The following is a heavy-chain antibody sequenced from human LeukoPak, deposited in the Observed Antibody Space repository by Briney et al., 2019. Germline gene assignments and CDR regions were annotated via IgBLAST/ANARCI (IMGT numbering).Heavy chain of an antibody. Sequence: ASVKVSCKASGYTFTSYYMHWVRQAPGQGLEWMGWINPNSGGTNYALKFQGRVTMTRDTSISTAYMELSRLRSDDTAVYYCAREPKEYYFDYWGQGTLVAVSS. CDR2: INPNSGGT. V-gene: IGHV1-2*02. J-gene: IGHJ4*02. CDR1: GYTFTSYY. CDR3: AREPKEYYFDY. D-gene: IGHD3-10*01.